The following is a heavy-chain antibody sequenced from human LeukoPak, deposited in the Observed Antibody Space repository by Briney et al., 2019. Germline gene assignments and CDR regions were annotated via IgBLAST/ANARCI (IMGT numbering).Heavy chain of an antibody. V-gene: IGHV4-4*09. D-gene: IGHD6-13*01. CDR2: IYTSGGT. CDR1: GDSISSYY. J-gene: IGHJ4*02. CDR3: ASRGIAAAGTDY. Sequence: SETLSLTCTVSGDSISSYYWSWIRQPPGKGLEWIGYIYTSGGTNYIPSLKGRVSISIDTSKNQFSLKLSSVTAADSAVYYCASRGIAAAGTDYWGQGTLVTVSS.